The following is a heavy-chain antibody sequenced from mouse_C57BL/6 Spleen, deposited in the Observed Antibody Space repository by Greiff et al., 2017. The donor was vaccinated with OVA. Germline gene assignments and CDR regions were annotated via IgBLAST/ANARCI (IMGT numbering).Heavy chain of an antibody. J-gene: IGHJ2*01. CDR3: ARNSDYYGSSYGYFDY. CDR2: ISSGGSYT. Sequence: EVHLVESGGDLVKPGGSLKLSCAASGFTFSSYGMSWVRQTPDKRLEWVATISSGGSYTYYPDSVKGRFTISRDNAKNTLYLQMSSLKSEDTAMYYCARNSDYYGSSYGYFDYWGQGTTLTVSS. V-gene: IGHV5-6*01. D-gene: IGHD1-1*01. CDR1: GFTFSSYG.